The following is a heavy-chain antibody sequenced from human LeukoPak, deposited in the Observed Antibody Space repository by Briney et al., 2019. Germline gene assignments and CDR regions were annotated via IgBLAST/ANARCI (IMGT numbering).Heavy chain of an antibody. D-gene: IGHD3-9*01. CDR1: GFTFSSYG. CDR2: ISGSGGST. V-gene: IGHV3-23*01. CDR3: AKSRYYDILTGPDY. J-gene: IGHJ4*02. Sequence: GGSLRLSCAASGFTFSSYGMSWVRQAPGKGLEWVSAISGSGGSTYYADSVKGRFTISRDNSKNTLYLQMNSLRAEDTAVYYCAKSRYYDILTGPDYWGQGTLVTVSS.